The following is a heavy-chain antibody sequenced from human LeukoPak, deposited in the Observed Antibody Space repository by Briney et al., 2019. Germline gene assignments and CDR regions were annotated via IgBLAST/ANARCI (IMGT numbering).Heavy chain of an antibody. CDR1: GGSISSYY. J-gene: IGHJ4*02. CDR3: ARRTVAKAYDF. V-gene: IGHV4-59*08. CDR2: ISYSGIA. D-gene: IGHD4-11*01. Sequence: PSETLSLTCTVSGGSISSYYWSWVRQPPGKGLEWIGYISYSGIANYNPALKSRVTISVDTSKNQFSLKLSSVTAADTAAYYCARRTVAKAYDFWGQGTLVTVSS.